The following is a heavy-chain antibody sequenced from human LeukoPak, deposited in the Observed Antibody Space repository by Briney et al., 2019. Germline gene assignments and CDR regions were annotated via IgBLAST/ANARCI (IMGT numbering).Heavy chain of an antibody. Sequence: SETLSLTCAVYGGSFSGYYWSWIRQPPGKGLEWIGEINHSGRTNYNTSLKSRVTISVDTSKNQFSLKLSSVTAADAAVYYWARVRGGYSYGDNWFDPWGQGTLVTVSS. V-gene: IGHV4-34*01. CDR2: INHSGRT. CDR3: ARVRGGYSYGDNWFDP. J-gene: IGHJ5*02. CDR1: GGSFSGYY. D-gene: IGHD5-18*01.